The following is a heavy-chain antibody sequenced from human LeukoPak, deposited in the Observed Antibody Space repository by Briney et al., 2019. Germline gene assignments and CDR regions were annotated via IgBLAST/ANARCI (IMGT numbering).Heavy chain of an antibody. D-gene: IGHD3-9*01. CDR2: MNPNSGNT. Sequence: GASVKLSCKASGYTFTSYDINWVRQANGPGLGWKGWMNPNSGNTGYAQKFQGRVTMTRNTSISTAYMELSSLRSEGTAVYYCARGQGWLFDWLLVAPNWFDPWGEGTLVTVSS. V-gene: IGHV1-8*01. CDR3: ARGQGWLFDWLLVAPNWFDP. J-gene: IGHJ5*02. CDR1: GYTFTSYD.